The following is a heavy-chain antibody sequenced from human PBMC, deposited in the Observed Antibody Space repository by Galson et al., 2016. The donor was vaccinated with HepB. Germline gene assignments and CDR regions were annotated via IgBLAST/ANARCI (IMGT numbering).Heavy chain of an antibody. CDR1: GFTFSSYW. D-gene: IGHD1-26*01. CDR3: VQGSTAPAV. Sequence: SLRLSCAASGFTFSSYWMHWVRQAPGKGLVWVSRINSDGSSTSYADSVKGRFTISRDNAKNTLYLQMNSLTADDTAIYYCVQGSTAPAVWGKGTTVTVSS. CDR2: INSDGSST. V-gene: IGHV3-74*01. J-gene: IGHJ6*04.